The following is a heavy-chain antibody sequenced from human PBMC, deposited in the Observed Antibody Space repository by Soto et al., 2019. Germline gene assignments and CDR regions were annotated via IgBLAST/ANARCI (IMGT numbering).Heavy chain of an antibody. D-gene: IGHD6-19*01. V-gene: IGHV4-30-2*01. CDR3: ASAGGLGAVAADY. CDR1: GGSISSGGYS. J-gene: IGHJ4*02. Sequence: QLQLQESGSGLVKPSQTLSLTCAVSGGSISSGGYSWSWIRQPPGKGLEWIGYIYHSGSTSYNPSLKSRVTISVDRSKNQFSLKLSSVTAADTDVYDCASAGGLGAVAADYWGKGTMVTVSS. CDR2: IYHSGST.